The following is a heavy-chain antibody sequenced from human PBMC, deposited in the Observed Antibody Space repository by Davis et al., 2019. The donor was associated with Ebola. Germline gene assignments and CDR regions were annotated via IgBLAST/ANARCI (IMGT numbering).Heavy chain of an antibody. D-gene: IGHD3-22*01. CDR2: ISGSGGST. CDR3: AKDRGITMIVVGGDYFDY. J-gene: IGHJ4*02. CDR1: GFTFSSYA. Sequence: GESLKISCAASGFTFSSYAMSWVRQVPGKGLEWVSAISGSGGSTYYADSVKGRFTISRDNSKNTLYLQMNSLRAEDTAVYYCAKDRGITMIVVGGDYFDYWGQGTLVTVSS. V-gene: IGHV3-23*01.